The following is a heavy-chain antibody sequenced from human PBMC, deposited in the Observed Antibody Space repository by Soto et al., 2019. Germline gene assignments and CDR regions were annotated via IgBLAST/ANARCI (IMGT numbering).Heavy chain of an antibody. J-gene: IGHJ4*02. CDR2: TYYRSNWRH. CDR1: GDSVSSNTAA. V-gene: IGHV6-1*01. CDR3: ARGVAGSGFDL. Sequence: SQTLSLTCAISGDSVSSNTAAWNWIRPSPSRGLEWLGRTYYRSNWRHDYAVSVKSRITVNPDTSKNHFSLQLNSVTPEDTAVYYCARGVAGSGFDLWGQGTLVTVSS. D-gene: IGHD6-19*01.